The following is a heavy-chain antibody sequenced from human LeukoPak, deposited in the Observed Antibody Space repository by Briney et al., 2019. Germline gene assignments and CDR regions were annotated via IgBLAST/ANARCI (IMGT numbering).Heavy chain of an antibody. CDR1: GGSISSSTYY. CDR3: ARQAYSSNLGWFDP. J-gene: IGHJ5*02. Sequence: SETLSLTCAVSGGSISSSTYYWGWIRQPPGKGLEWIGNIYNSGSTYYNPSLKSRVTISVDTSKNQFSLKLSSVTAADTAVYYCARQAYSSNLGWFDPWGQGTLVTVSS. D-gene: IGHD6-13*01. V-gene: IGHV4-39*01. CDR2: IYNSGST.